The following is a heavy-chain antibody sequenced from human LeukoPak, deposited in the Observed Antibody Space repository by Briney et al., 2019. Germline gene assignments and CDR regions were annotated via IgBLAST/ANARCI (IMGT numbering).Heavy chain of an antibody. CDR3: ARGDALLWFGESYFDP. V-gene: IGHV1-18*01. Sequence: ASVKVSCKASGYTFTSYGISWVRQAPGQGLEWMGWISAYNGNTNYAQKLQGRVTMTTDTSTSTAYMELRSLRSDDTAVYYCARGDALLWFGESYFDPWGQGTLVTVSS. J-gene: IGHJ5*02. D-gene: IGHD3-10*01. CDR1: GYTFTSYG. CDR2: ISAYNGNT.